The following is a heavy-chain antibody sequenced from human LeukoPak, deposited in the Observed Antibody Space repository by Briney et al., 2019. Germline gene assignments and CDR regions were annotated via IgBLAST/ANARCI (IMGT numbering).Heavy chain of an antibody. CDR2: ISGSGGST. Sequence: QAGGSLRLSCAASGFTFSSYAMSWVRQAPGKGLEWVSAISGSGGSTYYADSVKGRFTISRDNSKNTLYLQTNSLRAEDTAVYYCAKSYCSSTSCYTEAFDIWGQGTIVTVSS. J-gene: IGHJ3*02. D-gene: IGHD2-2*02. CDR3: AKSYCSSTSCYTEAFDI. CDR1: GFTFSSYA. V-gene: IGHV3-23*01.